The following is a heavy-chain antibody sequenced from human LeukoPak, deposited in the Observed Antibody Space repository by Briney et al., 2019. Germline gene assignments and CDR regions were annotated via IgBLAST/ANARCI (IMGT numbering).Heavy chain of an antibody. CDR3: ARGAAPLSYYYDSSGRSAFDI. V-gene: IGHV1-69*05. D-gene: IGHD3-22*01. CDR1: GYTFTSYD. J-gene: IGHJ3*02. Sequence: GASVKVSCKASGYTFTSYDINWVRQAPGQGLEWMGGIIPIFGTANYAQKFQGRVTITTDESTSTAYMELSSLRSEDTAVYYCARGAAPLSYYYDSSGRSAFDIWGQGTMVTVSS. CDR2: IIPIFGTA.